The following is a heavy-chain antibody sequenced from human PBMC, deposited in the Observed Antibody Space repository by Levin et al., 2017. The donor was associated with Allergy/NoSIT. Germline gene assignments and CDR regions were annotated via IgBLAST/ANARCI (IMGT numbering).Heavy chain of an antibody. D-gene: IGHD5-18*01. J-gene: IGHJ5*02. CDR1: GFTFSSYA. V-gene: IGHV3-30-3*01. CDR3: ARDPGYSHWFDP. Sequence: SGGSLRLSCAASGFTFSSYAMHWVRQAPGKGLEWVAVISYDGSNKYYADSVKGRFTISRDNSKNTLYLQMNSLRAEDTAVYYCARDPGYSHWFDPWGQGTLVTVSS. CDR2: ISYDGSNK.